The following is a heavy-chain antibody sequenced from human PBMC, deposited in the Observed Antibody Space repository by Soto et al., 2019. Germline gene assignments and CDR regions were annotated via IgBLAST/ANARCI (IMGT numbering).Heavy chain of an antibody. CDR2: IKQYLSEK. CDR3: AXXRXSGGSCYFPHPDYYYYMDV. CDR1: GFTFSSYW. Sequence: PGGSLRLSCAASGFTFSSYWMIWVRQAPVNGLEFVANIKQYLSEKYYVDSVKGRFTISRYNAKNSLYLQMKSLRAYYTALYYCAXXRXSGGSCYFPHPDYYYYMDVWGKGTTVTVSS. D-gene: IGHD2-15*01. V-gene: IGHV3-7*01. J-gene: IGHJ6*03.